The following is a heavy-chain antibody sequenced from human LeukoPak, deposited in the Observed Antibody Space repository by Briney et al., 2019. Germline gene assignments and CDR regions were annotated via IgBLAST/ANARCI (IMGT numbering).Heavy chain of an antibody. CDR1: GYTFTNYG. CDR2: ISAYNGNT. J-gene: IGHJ4*02. CDR3: ARDQGGYPFDY. Sequence: ASVKVSCKASGYTFTNYGVTWVRQAPGQGLEWMGWISAYNGNTNYAQKLQGRVTMTTDTSTSTAYMELRSLRSDDTAVYYCARDQGGYPFDYWGQGTLVTVSS. D-gene: IGHD3-22*01. V-gene: IGHV1-18*01.